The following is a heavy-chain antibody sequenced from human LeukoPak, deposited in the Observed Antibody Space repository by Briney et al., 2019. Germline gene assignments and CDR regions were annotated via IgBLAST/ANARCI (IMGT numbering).Heavy chain of an antibody. D-gene: IGHD2-2*01. CDR1: GFTFSSYW. J-gene: IGHJ4*02. CDR3: ARCRTLPSSTSCYWFDY. Sequence: GGSLRLSCAASGFTFSSYWMSWVRQAPGKGLEWVANIKQDGSEKYYVDSVKGRFTISRDNAKNSLYLQMNSLRAEDTAVYYCARCRTLPSSTSCYWFDYWGQGTLVTVSS. CDR2: IKQDGSEK. V-gene: IGHV3-7*05.